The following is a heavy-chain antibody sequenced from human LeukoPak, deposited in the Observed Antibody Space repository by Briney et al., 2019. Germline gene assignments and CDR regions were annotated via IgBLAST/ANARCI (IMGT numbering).Heavy chain of an antibody. Sequence: GGSLRLSCAPSGFTFSSYAMSWVRQAPGKGLEWVSAISGSGGGTYYADSVKGRFAISRDNSKNTLYLQMNSLRAEDTAVYYCAKALYDCSSTSCYRAPDDASDIWGQGTMVTVSS. CDR2: ISGSGGGT. CDR3: AKALYDCSSTSCYRAPDDASDI. D-gene: IGHD2-2*01. J-gene: IGHJ3*02. V-gene: IGHV3-23*01. CDR1: GFTFSSYA.